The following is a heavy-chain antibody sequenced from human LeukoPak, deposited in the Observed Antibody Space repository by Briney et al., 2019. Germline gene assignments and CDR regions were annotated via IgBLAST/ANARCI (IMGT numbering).Heavy chain of an antibody. CDR1: GGTFSSSA. J-gene: IGHJ4*02. CDR2: ITPIFGTA. CDR3: ARDNSGYVSY. D-gene: IGHD5-12*01. Sequence: SVKVSCKASGGTFSSSAISWVRRAPGQGLEWMGGITPIFGTANYAQKFQGRVTITADESTSTAYMELSSLRFEDTAVYYCARDNSGYVSYWGQGTLVTVSS. V-gene: IGHV1-69*13.